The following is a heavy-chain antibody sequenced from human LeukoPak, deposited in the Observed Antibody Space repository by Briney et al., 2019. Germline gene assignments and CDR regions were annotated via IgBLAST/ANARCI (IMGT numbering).Heavy chain of an antibody. CDR3: ARGDIVVVVAATGTFDY. J-gene: IGHJ4*02. V-gene: IGHV7-4-1*02. D-gene: IGHD2-15*01. CDR2: INTNTGNP. Sequence: ASVKVSCKASGYTFTSYAMNWVRQAPGQGLEWMRWINTNTGNPTYAQGFTGRFVFSLDTSVSTAYLQISSLKAEDTAVYYCARGDIVVVVAATGTFDYWGQGTLVTVSS. CDR1: GYTFTSYA.